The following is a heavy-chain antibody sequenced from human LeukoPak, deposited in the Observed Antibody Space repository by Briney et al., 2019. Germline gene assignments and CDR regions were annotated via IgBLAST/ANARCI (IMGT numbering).Heavy chain of an antibody. D-gene: IGHD1-20*01. CDR3: ARLTPLNWYQPSDAFDI. V-gene: IGHV4-61*05. CDR2: IYYSGST. J-gene: IGHJ3*02. CDR1: GGSISSSSYY. Sequence: SETLSLTCTVSGGSISSSSYYWGWIRQPPGKGLEWIGYIYYSGSTNYNPSLKSRVTISVDTSKNQFSLKLSSVTAADTAVYYCARLTPLNWYQPSDAFDIWGQGTMVTVSS.